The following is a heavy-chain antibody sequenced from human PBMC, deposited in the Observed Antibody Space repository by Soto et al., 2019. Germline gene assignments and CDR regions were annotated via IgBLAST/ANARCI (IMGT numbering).Heavy chain of an antibody. D-gene: IGHD3-3*01. CDR2: IYYSGST. J-gene: IGHJ6*02. V-gene: IGHV4-39*01. CDR1: GGSISSSSYY. CDR3: ARGIRSDDFWSGYYPYYYYGMDV. Sequence: PSETLSLTCTVSGGSISSSSYYWGWIRQPPGKGLEWIGSIYYSGSTYYNPSLKSRVTISVDTSKNQFSLKLSSVTAADTAVYYCARGIRSDDFWSGYYPYYYYGMDVWGQGTTVTVSS.